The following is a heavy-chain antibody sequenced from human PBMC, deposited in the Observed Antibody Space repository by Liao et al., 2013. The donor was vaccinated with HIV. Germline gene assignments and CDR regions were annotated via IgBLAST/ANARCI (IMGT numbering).Heavy chain of an antibody. CDR1: GGSISSDY. CDR2: ISHSGFT. CDR3: ARTDQYYDFWNGYENWFDP. V-gene: IGHV4-59*01. Sequence: QVQLQESGPGLVKPSETLSLTCTVSGGSISSDYWGWIRQPPGKGLEWIGHISHSGFTNNNPSLKSRATISIDPSNNEFSLDLTSVTAADTAVYYCARTDQYYDFWNGYENWFDPWGQGTLVTVSS. J-gene: IGHJ5*02. D-gene: IGHD3-3*01.